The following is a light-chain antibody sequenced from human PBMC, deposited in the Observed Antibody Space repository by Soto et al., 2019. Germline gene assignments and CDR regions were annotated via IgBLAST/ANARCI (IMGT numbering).Light chain of an antibody. CDR2: AAS. Sequence: DMQLTQTPSSLSASIGDRVTITCRASQSISNYLNWYQQKPRKAPKLLIYAASSLQSGVPSRFSGGGSGTTFTLTISSLQPEDFATYYCQETYSSPRGTFGQGTKVDI. J-gene: IGKJ1*01. CDR3: QETYSSPRGT. CDR1: QSISNY. V-gene: IGKV1-39*01.